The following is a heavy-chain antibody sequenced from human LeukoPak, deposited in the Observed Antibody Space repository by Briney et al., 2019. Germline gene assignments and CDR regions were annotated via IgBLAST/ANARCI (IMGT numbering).Heavy chain of an antibody. CDR3: ARGRGDSRGTSFDP. Sequence: SETLSLTCIVSGGSISTYFWSWIRQPPGKGLEWIGYIYYTGSTTYNPSLKSRVSISVDTSKNKFSLDLNSVSAADTAVYYCARGRGDSRGTSFDPWGQGTLVTVSS. J-gene: IGHJ5*02. CDR1: GGSISTYF. V-gene: IGHV4-59*01. CDR2: IYYTGST. D-gene: IGHD3-10*01.